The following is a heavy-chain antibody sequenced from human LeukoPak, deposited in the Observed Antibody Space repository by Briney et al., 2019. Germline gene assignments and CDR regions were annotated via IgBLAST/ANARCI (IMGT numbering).Heavy chain of an antibody. CDR3: ARDLVHHRLLATNYNWFDP. D-gene: IGHD2-8*01. CDR1: GGTFSSYA. J-gene: IGHJ5*02. V-gene: IGHV1-69*05. Sequence: GASVKVSCKASGGTFSSYAISWVRQAPGQGLEWMGGIIPIFGTANYAQKVQGRVTMTIDTSTSTAYMEVRSLRSDDTAVYYCARDLVHHRLLATNYNWFDPWGQGTLVTVSS. CDR2: IIPIFGTA.